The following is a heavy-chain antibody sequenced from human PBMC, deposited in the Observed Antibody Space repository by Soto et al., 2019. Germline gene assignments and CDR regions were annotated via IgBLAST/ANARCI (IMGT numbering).Heavy chain of an antibody. CDR3: ARCSLVVIPVPGFDP. J-gene: IGHJ5*02. V-gene: IGHV4-31*03. D-gene: IGHD2-15*01. Sequence: PSETLSLTCTVSGGSISSGGYYWSWIRQHPGRGLEWIGYIYYNGNTYYNPSPKSRVTVSVDTSKNQFSLNVRSVTAADTAVYYCARCSLVVIPVPGFDPWGQGTLVTVSS. CDR1: GGSISSGGYY. CDR2: IYYNGNT.